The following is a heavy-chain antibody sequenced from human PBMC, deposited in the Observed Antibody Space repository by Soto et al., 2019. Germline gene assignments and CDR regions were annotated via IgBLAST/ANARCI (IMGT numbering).Heavy chain of an antibody. D-gene: IGHD3-10*01. Sequence: SETLYLTCTVSGGSVSSGRYDWSWIRQPPGKGLEWIAYIYNSGSTNYNPSLKSRVTISVDTSKNHFSLRMSSVTAADTAVYYCARESDSGSYYFDYWGRGPLVTVSS. CDR2: IYNSGST. V-gene: IGHV4-61*03. CDR3: ARESDSGSYYFDY. J-gene: IGHJ4*02. CDR1: GGSVSSGRYD.